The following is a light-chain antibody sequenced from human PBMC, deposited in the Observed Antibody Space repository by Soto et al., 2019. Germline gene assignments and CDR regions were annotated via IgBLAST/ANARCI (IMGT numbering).Light chain of an antibody. CDR1: SSDVGAYNS. V-gene: IGLV2-14*03. Sequence: LTQPASVSGSPGQSIAISCTGTSSDVGAYNSVSWYQQHPGRAPKLMIHDVSNRPSGVSNRFSGSKSGNTASLTISGLQAEDEADYYCSSYTSSSTYVFGTGTKVTVL. CDR2: DVS. CDR3: SSYTSSSTYV. J-gene: IGLJ1*01.